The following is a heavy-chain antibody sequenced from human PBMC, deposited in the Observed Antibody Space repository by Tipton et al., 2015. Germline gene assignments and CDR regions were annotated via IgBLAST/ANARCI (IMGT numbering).Heavy chain of an antibody. CDR2: IWYDGHKK. D-gene: IGHD1-26*01. Sequence: SLRLSCAASGFTFSNYGMHWVRQAPGKGLEWVAVIWYDGHKKYYTDSVKGRFTISRDNSKNTLYLQMSSLRAEDTAVYYCARDLIVGDPYYYYGMSVWGQGTTVTVSS. J-gene: IGHJ6*02. CDR1: GFTFSNYG. V-gene: IGHV3-33*01. CDR3: ARDLIVGDPYYYYGMSV.